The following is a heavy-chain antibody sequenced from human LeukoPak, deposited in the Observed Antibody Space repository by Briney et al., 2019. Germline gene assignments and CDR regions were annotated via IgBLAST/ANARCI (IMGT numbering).Heavy chain of an antibody. V-gene: IGHV1-69*13. CDR2: IIPIFGTA. CDR3: AGKYSSSSPFDY. D-gene: IGHD6-6*01. Sequence: SVKVSCTASGGTFSSYAISWVRQAPGQGLEWMGGIIPIFGTANYAQKFQGRVTITADESTSTAYMELSSLRSEDTAVYYCAGKYSSSSPFDYWGQGTLVTVSS. J-gene: IGHJ4*02. CDR1: GGTFSSYA.